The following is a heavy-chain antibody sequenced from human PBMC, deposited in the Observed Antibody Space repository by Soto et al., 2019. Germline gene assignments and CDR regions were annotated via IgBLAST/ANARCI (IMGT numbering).Heavy chain of an antibody. V-gene: IGHV3-53*01. CDR1: GFTVSNTY. CDR3: ARALPVAKGGFDP. J-gene: IGHJ5*02. Sequence: PVGSLRLSCAASGFTVSNTYMTWVRQPPGKGLECVSVIYTAGGTNYADSVKGRFIVSRDNSKNTLYLQMNSLGAEDTAVYYCARALPVAKGGFDPWGQGPLVTVSS. D-gene: IGHD2-2*01. CDR2: IYTAGGT.